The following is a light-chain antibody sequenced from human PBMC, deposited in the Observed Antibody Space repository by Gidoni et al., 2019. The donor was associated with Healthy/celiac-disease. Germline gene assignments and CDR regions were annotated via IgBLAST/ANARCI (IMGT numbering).Light chain of an antibody. CDR1: QSVSSY. Sequence: EIVLTQSPATLSLSPGERATLSCRASQSVSSYLAWYQQKPGQAPRLLIYDASNRATGIPARFSGSGSGTDFTLTISSLEPEDFAVYYCQQCSHWPLTFGGGTKVEIK. CDR3: QQCSHWPLT. J-gene: IGKJ4*01. CDR2: DAS. V-gene: IGKV3-11*01.